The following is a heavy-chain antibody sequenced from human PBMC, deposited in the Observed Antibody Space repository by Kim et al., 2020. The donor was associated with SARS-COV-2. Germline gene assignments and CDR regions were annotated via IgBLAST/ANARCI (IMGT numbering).Heavy chain of an antibody. Sequence: ASVKVSCKVSGYTFTSYGISWVRQAPGQGLEWMGWISAYNGNTNYAQKLQGRVTMTTDTSTSTAYMELRSLRSDDTAVYYCARDRPYYDILTGYYPIVRGMYFDYWGQGTLVTVSS. D-gene: IGHD3-9*01. CDR3: ARDRPYYDILTGYYPIVRGMYFDY. V-gene: IGHV1-18*01. CDR2: ISAYNGNT. J-gene: IGHJ4*02. CDR1: GYTFTSYG.